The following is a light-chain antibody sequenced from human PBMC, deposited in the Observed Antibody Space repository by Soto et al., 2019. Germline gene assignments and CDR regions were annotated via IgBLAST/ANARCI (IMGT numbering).Light chain of an antibody. CDR1: SSDFGDHKS. Sequence: QSALTQAASVSGSPGQSITISCTGASSDFGDHKSVSWYQHHPGKAPKLIIYEVAKRPSGVSSRFSGSKSGNTASLTISGLQAEDEADYHCSSYTNTGTLYVFGTGTKLTVL. V-gene: IGLV2-14*01. J-gene: IGLJ1*01. CDR3: SSYTNTGTLYV. CDR2: EVA.